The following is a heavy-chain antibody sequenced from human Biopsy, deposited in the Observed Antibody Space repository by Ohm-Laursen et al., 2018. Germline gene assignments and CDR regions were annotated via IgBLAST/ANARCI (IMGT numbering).Heavy chain of an antibody. CDR3: ARFDNGFGK. CDR1: GYPFTFYE. D-gene: IGHD2-8*01. CDR2: MNPDSGIT. Sequence: ASVKVSCKSSGYPFTFYEINWVRQATGQGLEWLGWMNPDSGITGSAQKFHDRVTMTMNTSINTAYLELSSLRSEDTAVYYCARFDNGFGKWGQGTLVTVSS. J-gene: IGHJ4*02. V-gene: IGHV1-8*01.